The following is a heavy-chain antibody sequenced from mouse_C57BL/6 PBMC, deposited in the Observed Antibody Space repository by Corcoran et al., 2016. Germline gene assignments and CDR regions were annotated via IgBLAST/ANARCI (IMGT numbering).Heavy chain of an antibody. CDR1: GCTFTSYG. CDR3: ASPFITTVDDFDY. Sequence: QVQLQQSGAELARPGASVKLSCKASGCTFTSYGISWVKQRTGQGLEWIGEIYPRSGNTYYNEKFKGKATLTADKSSSTAYMELRSLTSEDSAVYFCASPFITTVDDFDYWGQGTTLTVSS. CDR2: IYPRSGNT. D-gene: IGHD1-1*01. V-gene: IGHV1-81*01. J-gene: IGHJ2*01.